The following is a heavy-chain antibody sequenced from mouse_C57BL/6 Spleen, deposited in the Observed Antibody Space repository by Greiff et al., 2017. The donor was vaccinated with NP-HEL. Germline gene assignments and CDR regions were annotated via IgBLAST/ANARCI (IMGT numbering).Heavy chain of an antibody. CDR2: INPSTGGT. CDR1: GYSFTGYY. Sequence: EVMLVESGPELVKPGASVKISCKASGYSFTGYYMNWVKQSPEKSLEWIGEINPSTGGTTYNQKFKAKATLTVDKSSSTAYMQLKSLTSEDSAVYYCARSYYSNPFDYWGQGTTLTVSS. V-gene: IGHV1-42*01. J-gene: IGHJ2*01. D-gene: IGHD2-5*01. CDR3: ARSYYSNPFDY.